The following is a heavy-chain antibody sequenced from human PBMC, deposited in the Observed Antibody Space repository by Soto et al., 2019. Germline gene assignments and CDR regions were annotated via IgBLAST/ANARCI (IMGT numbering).Heavy chain of an antibody. J-gene: IGHJ4*02. CDR2: IIPIFGTA. Sequence: SVKVSCKASGGTFSSYAISWVRQAPGQGLEWMGGIIPIFGTANYAQKFQGRVTITADESTSTAYMELSSLRSEDTAVYYCARYRLSAYDSSGLHFDYWGQGTLVTVSS. V-gene: IGHV1-69*13. CDR1: GGTFSSYA. CDR3: ARYRLSAYDSSGLHFDY. D-gene: IGHD3-22*01.